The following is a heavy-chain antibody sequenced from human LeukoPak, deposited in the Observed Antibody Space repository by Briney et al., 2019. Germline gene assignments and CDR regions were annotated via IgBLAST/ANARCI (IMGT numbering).Heavy chain of an antibody. CDR1: GFSLSSYW. CDR2: INSDGSSI. D-gene: IGHD3-16*01. CDR3: ARDPHDYDYVWGSYFVGY. J-gene: IGHJ4*02. Sequence: QAGGSLRLSCAASGFSLSSYWMHWVRQVPGKGPVWVSRINSDGSSITYADSVKGRFTISRDNSKNTLYLQMNSLRAEDTAVYYCARDPHDYDYVWGSYFVGYWGQGTLVTVSS. V-gene: IGHV3-74*03.